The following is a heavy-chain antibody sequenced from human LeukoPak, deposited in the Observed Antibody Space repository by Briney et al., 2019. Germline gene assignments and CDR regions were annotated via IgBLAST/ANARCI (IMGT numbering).Heavy chain of an antibody. CDR1: VFTFSGYW. D-gene: IGHD1-26*01. V-gene: IGHV3-74*01. CDR3: ARDGRSGNFDK. Sequence: GGSLRLSCAASVFTFSGYWMHWDRHAPGKGLAWVSVIRSDGSITTYADSVKGRFTISRDTAKNTLYLQMNSLRAEDTAVYYCARDGRSGNFDKWGQGTLVSVSS. CDR2: IRSDGSIT. J-gene: IGHJ4*02.